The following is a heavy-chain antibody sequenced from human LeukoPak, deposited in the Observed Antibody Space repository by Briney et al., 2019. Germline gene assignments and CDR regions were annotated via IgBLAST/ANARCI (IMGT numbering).Heavy chain of an antibody. Sequence: PGGSLNLSCAASGFSFDEYVMHWVRQVPGKGLEWVAGISWNGETIAYTDSVRGRFTVSSDNAKNALYLQMHSLRSEDTAFYYCVKEGRWLQLRLVGYFDYWGQGSLVAVSS. D-gene: IGHD5-24*01. CDR3: VKEGRWLQLRLVGYFDY. J-gene: IGHJ4*02. CDR1: GFSFDEYV. V-gene: IGHV3-9*01. CDR2: ISWNGETI.